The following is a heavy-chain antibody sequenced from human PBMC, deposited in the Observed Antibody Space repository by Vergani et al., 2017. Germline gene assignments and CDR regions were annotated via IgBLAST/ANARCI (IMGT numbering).Heavy chain of an antibody. CDR1: GGSLSSGSYY. D-gene: IGHD3-22*01. CDR2: IYTSGST. CDR3: ARNYYDSSGYYLLSAFDI. Sequence: QVQLQESGPGLVKPLQTLSLTCTVSGGSLSSGSYYWSWIRQPAGKGLEWIGRIYTSGSTNYNPSLKSRVTISVDTSKNQFSLKLSSVTAADTAVYYCARNYYDSSGYYLLSAFDIWGQGTMVTVSS. J-gene: IGHJ3*02. V-gene: IGHV4-61*02.